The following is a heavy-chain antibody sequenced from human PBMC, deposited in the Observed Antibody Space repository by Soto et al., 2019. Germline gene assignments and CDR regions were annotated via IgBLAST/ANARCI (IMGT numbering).Heavy chain of an antibody. CDR2: IYWDDDK. V-gene: IGHV2-5*02. CDR1: GFSLSTSGVG. CDR3: AHGELTYYDFWSGYYKAVYFDY. Sequence: SGPTLVNPTQTLTLTCTFSGFSLSTSGVGVGWIRQPPGKALEWLALIYWDDDKRYSPSPKSRLTITKDTSKNQVVLTMTNMDPVDTATYYCAHGELTYYDFWSGYYKAVYFDYWGQGTLVTVSS. D-gene: IGHD3-3*01. J-gene: IGHJ4*02.